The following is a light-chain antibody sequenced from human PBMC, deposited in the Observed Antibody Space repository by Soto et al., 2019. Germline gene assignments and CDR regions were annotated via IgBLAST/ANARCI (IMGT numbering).Light chain of an antibody. CDR1: QGIRNY. V-gene: IGKV3-11*01. J-gene: IGKJ1*01. CDR3: QQRSKWPA. CDR2: DAS. Sequence: EVVLTQSPATLSLSPGERATLSCRASQGIRNYLAWYQQKPGQAPRLLIYDASNRATGIPARFSGSGSGTDFTLTISSLEPEDFAVDYCQQRSKWPAFGQGTKVEIK.